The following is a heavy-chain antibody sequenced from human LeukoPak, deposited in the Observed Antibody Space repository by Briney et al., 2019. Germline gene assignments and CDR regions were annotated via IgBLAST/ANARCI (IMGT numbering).Heavy chain of an antibody. J-gene: IGHJ4*02. V-gene: IGHV3-21*01. D-gene: IGHD6-13*01. Sequence: GGSLRLSCAVSGFTFSSYNINWVRQAPGKGLEWFSSSSSSSSNKFYADSVKGRFTISRDNTKNSLYLQMNSLRAEDTAVYYCARRAAGHSDYWGQGTLVTVSS. CDR1: GFTFSSYN. CDR2: SSSSSSNK. CDR3: ARRAAGHSDY.